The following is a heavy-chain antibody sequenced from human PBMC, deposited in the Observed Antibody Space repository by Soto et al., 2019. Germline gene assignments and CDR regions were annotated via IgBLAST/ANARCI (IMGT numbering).Heavy chain of an antibody. V-gene: IGHV1-3*01. CDR1: GYTFTSYA. J-gene: IGHJ4*02. Sequence: ASVKVSCKASGYTFTSYAMHWVRQAPGQRLEWMGWINAVNGNTKYSQKFQGRVTITMDTSASTAYMELSSLRSEDTSLYSCARDRITMVRALLVASSRDYCGPGPVVPVSS. D-gene: IGHD3-10*01. CDR2: INAVNGNT. CDR3: ARDRITMVRALLVASSRDY.